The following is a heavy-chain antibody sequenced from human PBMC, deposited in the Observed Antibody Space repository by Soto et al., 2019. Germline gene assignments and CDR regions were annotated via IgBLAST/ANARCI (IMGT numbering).Heavy chain of an antibody. CDR3: AKGYCSGGSCYGFDY. D-gene: IGHD2-15*01. CDR1: GGSVSRGSYY. CDR2: IYYSGST. J-gene: IGHJ4*02. Sequence: QVQLQESGPGLVKPSETLSLTCTVSGGSVSRGSYYWSWIRQPPGKGLEWIGYIYYSGSTNYNPSLKTRLTISLDTSKNQFSLKLSSVTAADTAVYYCAKGYCSGGSCYGFDYWGQGTLVTVSS. V-gene: IGHV4-61*01.